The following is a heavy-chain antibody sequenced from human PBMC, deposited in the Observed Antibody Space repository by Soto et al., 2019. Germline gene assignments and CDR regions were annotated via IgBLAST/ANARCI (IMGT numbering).Heavy chain of an antibody. J-gene: IGHJ6*02. CDR1: CGSISSYY. Sequence: PSETLSLTCTVSCGSISSYYWSWIRQPAGKGLEWIGRIYTSGSTNYNPSLKSRVTMSVDTSKNQFSLKLSSVTAADTAVYYCARDYSSSWNYYYYGMDVWGQGTTVTVSS. CDR2: IYTSGST. V-gene: IGHV4-4*07. CDR3: ARDYSSSWNYYYYGMDV. D-gene: IGHD6-13*01.